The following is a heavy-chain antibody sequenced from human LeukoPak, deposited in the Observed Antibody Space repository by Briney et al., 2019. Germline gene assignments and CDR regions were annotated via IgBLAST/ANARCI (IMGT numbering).Heavy chain of an antibody. CDR2: ISSSSSYI. D-gene: IGHD3-22*01. J-gene: IGHJ4*02. CDR1: GFTFSSYS. V-gene: IGHV3-21*01. Sequence: GGSLRLSCAASGFTFSSYSMNWVRQAPGKGLEWVSSISSSSSYIYYADSVKGRFTISGDNAKNSLYLQMNSLRAEDTAVYYCARVHGDSSGYRYIDYWGQGTLVTVSS. CDR3: ARVHGDSSGYRYIDY.